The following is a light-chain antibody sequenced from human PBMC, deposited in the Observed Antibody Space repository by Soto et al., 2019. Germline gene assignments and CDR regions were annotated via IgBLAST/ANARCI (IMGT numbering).Light chain of an antibody. CDR2: VAS. V-gene: IGKV1-39*01. J-gene: IGKJ4*01. CDR1: QSINIY. Sequence: DIQMTQSPSSLSASVVDSVIITCLASQSINIYLSWYQQKPGKAPKLLINVASTLQGGVPSRFSGSGSGTEFTLAISSLQPEDSATYYCQQSFSTPQTFGGGTKVDIK. CDR3: QQSFSTPQT.